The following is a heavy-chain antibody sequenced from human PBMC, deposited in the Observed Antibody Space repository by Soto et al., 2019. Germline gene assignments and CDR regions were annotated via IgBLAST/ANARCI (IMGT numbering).Heavy chain of an antibody. V-gene: IGHV3-33*08. CDR2: ICCNGINN. J-gene: IGHJ2*01. CDR1: GFTFSTYG. D-gene: IGHD2-15*01. CDR3: ARGHQPASVIHSNFDL. Sequence: QVQLVESGGSVVQPGRSLGLSCAASGFTFSTYGMHWVRQAPGKGLEWVAAICCNGINNYYANSVKGRFTISRDNSKNTLYVQMNSLRAEDTALYYCARGHQPASVIHSNFDLWGRGILVTVSS.